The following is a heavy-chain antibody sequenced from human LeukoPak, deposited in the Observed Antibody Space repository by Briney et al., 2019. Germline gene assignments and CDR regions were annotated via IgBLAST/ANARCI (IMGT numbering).Heavy chain of an antibody. Sequence: PSETLSLTCTVSGGSISNYYWSWIRQAPGKGLEWIGNIYYSGSTKYNPSLKSRVTLSVDTSKNQFSLNLSSVTAADTAVYYCARGDRQQWLLFAFHIWGQGTMVTVSS. D-gene: IGHD2-21*02. CDR3: ARGDRQQWLLFAFHI. CDR1: GGSISNYY. CDR2: IYYSGST. V-gene: IGHV4-59*01. J-gene: IGHJ3*02.